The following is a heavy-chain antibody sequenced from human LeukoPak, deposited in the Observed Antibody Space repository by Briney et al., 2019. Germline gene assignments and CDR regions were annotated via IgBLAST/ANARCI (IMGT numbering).Heavy chain of an antibody. Sequence: GGSLRLSCAASGFTFSSYAMSRVRQLPGKGLEWVAAISYDSEGNYHVDSVKGRFTISRDNSKNTLYLQMNSLRVEDTAVYYCAKDGGNWYDSRGNHLMRSYMDVWGTGTTVTVSS. J-gene: IGHJ6*03. CDR1: GFTFSSYA. D-gene: IGHD3-16*01. V-gene: IGHV3-30*18. CDR3: AKDGGNWYDSRGNHLMRSYMDV. CDR2: ISYDSEGN.